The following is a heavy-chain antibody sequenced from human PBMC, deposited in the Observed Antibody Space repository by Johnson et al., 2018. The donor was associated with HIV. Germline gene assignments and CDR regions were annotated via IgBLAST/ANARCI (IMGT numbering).Heavy chain of an antibody. D-gene: IGHD3-22*01. J-gene: IGHJ3*02. V-gene: IGHV3-30*14. CDR3: ARVITMIVVVIGDI. CDR1: GFTFSSFA. CDR2: IKQDGSSK. Sequence: QVQLVESGGGVVQPGRSLRLSCEGSGFTFSSFAIHWVRQAPGKGLEWVANIKQDGSSKYYADSVKGRFTISRDNSKNTLYLQMNSLRAEDTAVYYCARVITMIVVVIGDIWGQGTMVTVSS.